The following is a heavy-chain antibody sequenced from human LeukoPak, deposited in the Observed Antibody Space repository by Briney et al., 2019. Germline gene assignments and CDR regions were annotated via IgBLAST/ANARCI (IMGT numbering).Heavy chain of an antibody. CDR2: INPNSGGT. CDR3: ARGAVVTPAEPLPRHMDV. V-gene: IGHV1-2*02. CDR1: GYTFTDYH. Sequence: ASVKVSCKASGYTFTDYHIHWVRQAPGQGLEWMGWINPNSGGTNYAGKFQGRVTMTSDTSISTAYMDLSRLRSDDTAVYYCARGAVVTPAEPLPRHMDVWGQGTTVTVSS. J-gene: IGHJ6*02. D-gene: IGHD4-23*01.